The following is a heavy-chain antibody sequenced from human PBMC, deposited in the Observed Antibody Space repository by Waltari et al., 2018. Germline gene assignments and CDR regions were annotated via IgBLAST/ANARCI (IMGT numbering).Heavy chain of an antibody. CDR3: ARLSEYSSGWYLDY. V-gene: IGHV4-39*01. Sequence: QLQLQESGPGLVKPSETLSLTCTVSGGSISSSSYYWGWIRQPPGKGLEWIGSIYYSGSTYYNPSLKSRVTISVDTSKNQFSLKLSSVTAADTAVYYCARLSEYSSGWYLDYWGQGTLVTVSS. D-gene: IGHD6-19*01. CDR2: IYYSGST. CDR1: GGSISSSSYY. J-gene: IGHJ4*02.